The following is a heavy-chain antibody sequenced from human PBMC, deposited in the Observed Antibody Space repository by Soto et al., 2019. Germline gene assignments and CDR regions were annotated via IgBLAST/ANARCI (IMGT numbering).Heavy chain of an antibody. CDR2: IIPIFGTA. V-gene: IGHV1-69*12. D-gene: IGHD2-15*01. CDR1: GGTFSSYA. Sequence: QVQLVQSGAEVKKPGSSVKVSCKASGGTFSSYAISWVRQAPGQGLEWMGGIIPIFGTANYAQKFQGRVTITADESTSTSYMDVSSLRSEDTAVYYCARESRYCSGGSCYFLPGIDYWGQGTLVTVSS. J-gene: IGHJ4*02. CDR3: ARESRYCSGGSCYFLPGIDY.